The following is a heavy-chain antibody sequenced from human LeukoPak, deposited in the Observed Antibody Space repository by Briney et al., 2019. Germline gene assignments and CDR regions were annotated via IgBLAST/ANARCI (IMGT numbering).Heavy chain of an antibody. J-gene: IGHJ4*02. Sequence: SETLSLTCAVYGGSFSGYYWSWIRQPPGKGLEWIGEINHSGSTNYNPSLKSRVTISVDTSKNQFSLKLSSVTAADTAMYYCARHSSGWYAFDYWGQGTLVTVSS. CDR3: ARHSSGWYAFDY. D-gene: IGHD6-19*01. V-gene: IGHV4-34*01. CDR1: GGSFSGYY. CDR2: INHSGST.